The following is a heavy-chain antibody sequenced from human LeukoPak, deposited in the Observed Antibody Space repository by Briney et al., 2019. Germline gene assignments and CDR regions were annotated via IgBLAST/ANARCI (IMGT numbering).Heavy chain of an antibody. CDR2: INPNSGGT. J-gene: IGHJ4*02. CDR3: ARDLQPGIAATIGYY. D-gene: IGHD5-12*01. CDR1: GYTFTGYY. Sequence: ASVKVSCKASGYTFTGYYMHWVRQAPGQGLEWMGWINPNSGGTNYAQKFQGRVTMTRDTSISTAYMELSRLRSDDTAVYYCARDLQPGIAATIGYYWGQGTLVTVSS. V-gene: IGHV1-2*02.